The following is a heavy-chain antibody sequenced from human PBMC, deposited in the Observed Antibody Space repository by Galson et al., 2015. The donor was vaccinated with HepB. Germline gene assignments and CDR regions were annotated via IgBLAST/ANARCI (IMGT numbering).Heavy chain of an antibody. V-gene: IGHV3-49*03. D-gene: IGHD4-11*01. CDR2: IRSKAYGGTT. Sequence: SLRLSCAASGFTFGDYAMSWFRQAPGKGLEWVGFIRSKAYGGTTEYAASVKGRFTISRDDSKSIAYLQMNSLKTEDTAVYYCTRSPTVTTDPYYFDYWGQGTLVTVSS. J-gene: IGHJ4*02. CDR1: GFTFGDYA. CDR3: TRSPTVTTDPYYFDY.